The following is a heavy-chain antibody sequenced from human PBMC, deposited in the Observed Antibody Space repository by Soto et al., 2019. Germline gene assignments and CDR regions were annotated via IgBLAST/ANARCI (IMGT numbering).Heavy chain of an antibody. D-gene: IGHD6-13*01. CDR1: GGTFSSYA. J-gene: IGHJ5*02. V-gene: IGHV1-69*01. Sequence: QVQLVQSGAEVKKPGSSVKVSCKASGGTFSSYAISWVRQAPGQGLEWMGGIIPIFGTANYAQKFQGRVTITADESTGTAYMELSSLRSADTAVYYCARGVGIAAAGTGWFDPWGQGTLVTVSS. CDR2: IIPIFGTA. CDR3: ARGVGIAAAGTGWFDP.